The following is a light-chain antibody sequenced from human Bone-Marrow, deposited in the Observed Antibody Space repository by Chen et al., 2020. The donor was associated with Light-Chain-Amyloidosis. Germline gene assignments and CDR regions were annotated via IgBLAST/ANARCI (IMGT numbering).Light chain of an antibody. CDR2: RDT. Sequence: SYELTQPPTVSVSLAQTARITCSGDDLPTKYAYWYQQKPGQAPVLVIHRDTERPSGISERFSGSSSGTTATLTISGVQAEDEADYHCQSADSSGTYEVIFGGGTKLTVL. J-gene: IGLJ2*01. CDR3: QSADSSGTYEVI. CDR1: DLPTKY. V-gene: IGLV3-25*03.